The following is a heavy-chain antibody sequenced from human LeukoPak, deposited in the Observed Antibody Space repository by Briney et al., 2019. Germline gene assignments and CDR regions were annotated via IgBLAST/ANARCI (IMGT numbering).Heavy chain of an antibody. V-gene: IGHV3-23*01. CDR1: GITLSNYG. CDR3: AKRGVVIRVILVGFHKEAYYFDS. Sequence: GGSLRLSCAVSGITLSNYGMSWVRQAPGKGPEWVAGISGSGGSAYYADAVKGRFTISRDNPKNTLYLQMNSLRVEDAAVYFCAKRGVVIRVILVGFHKEAYYFDSWGQGALVTVSS. J-gene: IGHJ4*02. D-gene: IGHD3-22*01. CDR2: ISGSGGSA.